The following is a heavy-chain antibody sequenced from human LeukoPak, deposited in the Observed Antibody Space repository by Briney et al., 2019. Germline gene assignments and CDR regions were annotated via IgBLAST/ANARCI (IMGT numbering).Heavy chain of an antibody. D-gene: IGHD3-16*02. CDR3: ARTGITFGGVIVIQGGSDY. V-gene: IGHV1-2*06. CDR1: GYTFTCYY. J-gene: IGHJ4*02. CDR2: INPNSGGT. Sequence: GASVKVSCKASGYTFTCYYMHWVRQAPGQGLEWMGRINPNSGGTNYAQKFQGRVTMTRDTSISTAYMELSRLRSDDTAVYYCARTGITFGGVIVIQGGSDYWGQGTLVTVSS.